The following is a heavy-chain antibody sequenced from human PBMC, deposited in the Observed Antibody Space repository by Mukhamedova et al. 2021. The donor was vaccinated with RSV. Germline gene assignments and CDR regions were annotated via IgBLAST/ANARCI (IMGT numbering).Heavy chain of an antibody. CDR2: VIPKFGTP. V-gene: IGHV1-69*06. Sequence: VRQAPGQGLEWMGGVIPKFGTPNYGQKFQGRVKITADKFTSTVYMEVNSLRSEDTAIYYCARDPDDVPVGGDWGQGTLVTVSS. D-gene: IGHD2-21*01. CDR3: ARDPDDVPVGGD. J-gene: IGHJ4*02.